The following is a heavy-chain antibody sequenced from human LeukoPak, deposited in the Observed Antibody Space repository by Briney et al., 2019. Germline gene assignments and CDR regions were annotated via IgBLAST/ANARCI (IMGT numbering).Heavy chain of an antibody. CDR3: AKDSDSSGWYPRFDY. V-gene: IGHV3-74*01. Sequence: GGSLRLSCAASGFTFSSYWMHWVRQAPGKGLVWVSRINTDGSSTSYADSVKGRFTISRDNAKNTLYLQMNSLRAEDTALYYCAKDSDSSGWYPRFDYWGQGTLVTVSS. CDR1: GFTFSSYW. D-gene: IGHD6-19*01. CDR2: INTDGSST. J-gene: IGHJ4*02.